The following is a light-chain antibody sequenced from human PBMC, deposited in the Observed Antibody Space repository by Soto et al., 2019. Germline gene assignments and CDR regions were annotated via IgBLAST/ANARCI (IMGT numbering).Light chain of an antibody. J-gene: IGKJ1*01. V-gene: IGKV1-17*01. CDR1: LDIRNE. CDR2: DAS. Sequence: IQVTQSPSSLSASVGDRVTITCRASLDIRNELDWYQQKPGKAPKRLIYDASTLQDWVPSRFSGDGSGTEFTLTISTLQSEDFATDFCLQHKSYPWTFGQGTKV. CDR3: LQHKSYPWT.